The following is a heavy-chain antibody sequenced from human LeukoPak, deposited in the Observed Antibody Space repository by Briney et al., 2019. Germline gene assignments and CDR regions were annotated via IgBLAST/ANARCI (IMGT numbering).Heavy chain of an antibody. J-gene: IGHJ4*02. CDR2: IASDGSST. CDR3: ARGRPHGNDY. Sequence: GGSLRLSCVASGFPFSSYWMTWVRQAPGKGLVWVSRIASDGSSTTYADSVKGRFSISRDNAKNTLYLQMNSLRVEDTAVYYCARGRPHGNDYWGQGTLVTVSS. V-gene: IGHV3-74*01. CDR1: GFPFSSYW. D-gene: IGHD4-23*01.